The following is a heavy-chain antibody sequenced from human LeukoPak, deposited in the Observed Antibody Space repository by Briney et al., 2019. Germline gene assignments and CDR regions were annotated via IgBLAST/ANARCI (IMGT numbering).Heavy chain of an antibody. J-gene: IGHJ4*02. CDR2: IASDGSST. CDR3: ARGRPHGNDY. Sequence: GGSLRLSCVASGFPFSSYWMTWVRQAPGKGLVWVSRIASDGSSTTYADSVKGRFSISRDNAKNTLYLQMNSLRVEDTAVYYCARGRPHGNDYWGQGTLVTVSS. V-gene: IGHV3-74*01. CDR1: GFPFSSYW. D-gene: IGHD4-23*01.